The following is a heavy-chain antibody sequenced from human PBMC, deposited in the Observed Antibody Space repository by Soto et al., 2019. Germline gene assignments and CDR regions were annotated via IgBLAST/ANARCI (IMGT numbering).Heavy chain of an antibody. V-gene: IGHV4-4*02. J-gene: IGHJ4*02. Sequence: QVQLQESGPELVKPSRTLSLTCAVSGGSISSSNWWSWVRQPPGKGLEWIGEIYHSGSTNYNPSLKSRVTISVDKSKNQFSLKLSPVTAADTAVYYCASLTTTVNDYFDYWGQGTLVTVSS. CDR1: GGSISSSNW. CDR3: ASLTTTVNDYFDY. CDR2: IYHSGST. D-gene: IGHD4-17*01.